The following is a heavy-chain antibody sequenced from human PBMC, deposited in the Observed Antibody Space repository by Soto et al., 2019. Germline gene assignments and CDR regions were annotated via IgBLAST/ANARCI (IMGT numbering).Heavy chain of an antibody. CDR1: GYTFTSYT. CDR2: INPYNSNT. CDR3: ARVDAHNPPNFGY. J-gene: IGHJ4*02. D-gene: IGHD1-1*01. Sequence: QVQLVQSGAEVKKPGASVKVSCKASGYTFTSYTITWVRQAPGQGLEWMGWINPYNSNTNYAQKFQDRVTMTTDTSTSTAYMELRSLRSDDTAVYYCARVDAHNPPNFGYWGQGTLVTVSS. V-gene: IGHV1-18*01.